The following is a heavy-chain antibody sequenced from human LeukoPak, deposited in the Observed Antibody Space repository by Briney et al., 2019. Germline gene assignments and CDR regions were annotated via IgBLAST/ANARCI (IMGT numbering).Heavy chain of an antibody. CDR1: GGSISSSSYY. CDR2: IYYSGST. Sequence: SETLSLTCTVSGGSISSSSYYSGWIRQPPGKGLEWIGSIYYSGSTYYNPSLKSRVTISVDTSKNQFSLKLSSVTAADTAVYYCARGNYDILTGQNYYYYMDVWGKGTTVTISS. D-gene: IGHD3-9*01. CDR3: ARGNYDILTGQNYYYYMDV. J-gene: IGHJ6*03. V-gene: IGHV4-39*01.